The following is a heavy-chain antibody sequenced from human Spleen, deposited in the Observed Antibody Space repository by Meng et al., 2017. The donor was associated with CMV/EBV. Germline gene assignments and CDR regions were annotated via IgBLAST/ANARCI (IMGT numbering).Heavy chain of an antibody. CDR3: ARGGSNWNYYDCFEH. V-gene: IGHV1-2*02. CDR1: GGTFISYA. CDR2: ITPNSGGT. J-gene: IGHJ4*02. D-gene: IGHD1-7*01. Sequence: ASVKVSCKASGGTFISYALSWVRQAPGQGPEWMGWITPNSGGTHYAQKFQGRVTMTGDTSISTAYMEMSGLTSDDTAAYYCARGGSNWNYYDCFEHWGQGTLVTVSS.